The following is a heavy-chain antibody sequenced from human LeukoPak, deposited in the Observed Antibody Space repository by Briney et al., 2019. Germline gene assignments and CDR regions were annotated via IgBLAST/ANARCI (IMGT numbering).Heavy chain of an antibody. CDR1: GFTFSSYA. CDR2: ISGSGGST. D-gene: IGHD4-17*01. Sequence: PGGSLRLSCAASGFTFSSYAMSWVRQAPGKGLEWVSAISGSGGSTYYADSVKGRFTISRDNSKNTLYLQMNSLRAEDTAVYYCAKDQSDYGDYDPWYYGMDVWGQGTTVTVSS. V-gene: IGHV3-23*01. CDR3: AKDQSDYGDYDPWYYGMDV. J-gene: IGHJ6*02.